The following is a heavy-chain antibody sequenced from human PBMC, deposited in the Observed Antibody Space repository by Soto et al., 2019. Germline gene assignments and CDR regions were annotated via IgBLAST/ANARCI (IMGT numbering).Heavy chain of an antibody. Sequence: GGSLRLSCAASGFTFDDYAMHWVRQAPGKGLEWVSGISWNSGSIGYADSVKGRFTISRDNAKNSLYLQMNSLRAEDTALYYCAKDYSSSWYGSYYYYMDVWGKGTTVTVSS. CDR1: GFTFDDYA. CDR2: ISWNSGSI. V-gene: IGHV3-9*01. J-gene: IGHJ6*03. CDR3: AKDYSSSWYGSYYYYMDV. D-gene: IGHD6-13*01.